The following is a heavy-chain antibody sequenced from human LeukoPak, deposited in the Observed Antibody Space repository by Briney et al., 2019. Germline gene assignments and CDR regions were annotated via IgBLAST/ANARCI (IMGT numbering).Heavy chain of an antibody. CDR3: AKGPSYDILTGWRKTYNGFDI. J-gene: IGHJ3*02. CDR2: IYSDNT. CDR1: GFTVSSNS. V-gene: IGHV3-66*03. D-gene: IGHD3-9*01. Sequence: GGSLRLSCTVSGFTVSSNSMSWVRQAPGKGLEWVSFIYSDNTHYSDSVKGRFTISRDNSKNTLYLQMNSLRAEDTAVYYCAKGPSYDILTGWRKTYNGFDIWGQGTKVTVSS.